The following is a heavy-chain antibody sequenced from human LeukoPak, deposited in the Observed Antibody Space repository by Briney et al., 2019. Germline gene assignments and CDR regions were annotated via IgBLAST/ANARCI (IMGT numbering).Heavy chain of an antibody. V-gene: IGHV3-53*01. CDR1: GFTVSSNY. CDR2: IYSGGST. J-gene: IGHJ6*04. D-gene: IGHD3-16*01. CDR3: ARRFGFRGNYYYYGMDV. Sequence: GGSLRLSCAASGFTVSSNYMSWVRRAPGKGLEWVSVIYSGGSTYYADSVKGRFTISRDNSKNTLYLQMNSLRAEDTSVYYCARRFGFRGNYYYYGMDVWGKGTTVTVSS.